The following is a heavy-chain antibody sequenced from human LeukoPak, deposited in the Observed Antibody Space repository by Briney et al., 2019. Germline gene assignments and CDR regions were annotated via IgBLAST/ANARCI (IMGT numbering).Heavy chain of an antibody. CDR3: ARLKVVPAVGPGGWFDP. Sequence: SSETLSLTCTASGGSISSYYWSWIRQPPGKGLEWIGYIYTSGSTNYNPSLKSRVTISVDTSKNQFSLKLSSVTAADTAVYYCARLKVVPAVGPGGWFDPWGQGTLVTVSS. D-gene: IGHD2-2*01. CDR2: IYTSGST. J-gene: IGHJ5*02. CDR1: GGSISSYY. V-gene: IGHV4-4*08.